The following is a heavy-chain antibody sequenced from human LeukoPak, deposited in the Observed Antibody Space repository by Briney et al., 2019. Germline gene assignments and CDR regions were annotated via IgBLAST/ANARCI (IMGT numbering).Heavy chain of an antibody. D-gene: IGHD5-18*01. CDR3: ATTAMARDGAY. V-gene: IGHV3-21*01. Sequence: PGGSLRLSCAASGFTFSSYSMNWVRQAPGKGLQWVSSITRSSSYIYYADSVKGRFTISRDNAKNSLYLQMNSLRAEDTAVYYCATTAMARDGAYWGQGTLVTVSS. CDR1: GFTFSSYS. CDR2: ITRSSSYI. J-gene: IGHJ4*02.